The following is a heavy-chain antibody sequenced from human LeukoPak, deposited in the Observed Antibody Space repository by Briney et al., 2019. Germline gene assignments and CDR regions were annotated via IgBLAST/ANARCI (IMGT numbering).Heavy chain of an antibody. J-gene: IGHJ5*02. CDR1: GFTLSDYH. CDR3: ARSGGPGTYHQLRYNWFDP. V-gene: IGHV3-21*01. D-gene: IGHD3-10*01. CDR2: ITTISHYI. Sequence: GSLRLSCAASGFTLSDYHMNWVRQAPGKGLEWLSSITTISHYIYYAGAVRGRFTISRDSAKNSLYLQMNSLRGEDTAVYYCARSGGPGTYHQLRYNWFDPWGQGTLVTVSS.